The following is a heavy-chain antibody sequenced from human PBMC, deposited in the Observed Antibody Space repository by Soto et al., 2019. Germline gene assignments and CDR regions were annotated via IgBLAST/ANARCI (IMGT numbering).Heavy chain of an antibody. CDR3: ARQSLRRXFGRLILVALXS. D-gene: IGHD3-16*02. J-gene: IGHJ5*02. CDR2: VSSSGAT. V-gene: IGHV4-39*01. Sequence: SETLSLTCDVSGDSLGSNNYYWAWIRQPPGRGLEWIGSVSSSGATFCNPSLKTRLTMSVDTSKNDFSLTLRSVTAADTAVYSCARQSLRRXFGRLILVALXSWGLGSLVXVSS. CDR1: GDSLGSNNYY.